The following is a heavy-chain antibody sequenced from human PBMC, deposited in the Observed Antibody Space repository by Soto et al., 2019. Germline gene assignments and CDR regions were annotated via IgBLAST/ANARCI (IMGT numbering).Heavy chain of an antibody. Sequence: ASVKVSCKASGYTFTNYGVAWVRQAPGHGLEWLGWISGYNGNTNYAQKFQGRVTMTRDTATSTAYMELKTLRSDDTASYFCARPLVTAGNRGGLGAHNRFDPWGRGTLVTVSS. D-gene: IGHD3-10*01. J-gene: IGHJ5*02. V-gene: IGHV1-18*01. CDR3: ARPLVTAGNRGGLGAHNRFDP. CDR2: ISGYNGNT. CDR1: GYTFTNYG.